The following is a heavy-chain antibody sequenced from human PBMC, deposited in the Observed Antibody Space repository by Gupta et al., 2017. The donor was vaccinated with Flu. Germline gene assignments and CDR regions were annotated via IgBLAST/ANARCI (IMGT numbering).Heavy chain of an antibody. D-gene: IGHD3-22*01. V-gene: IGHV1-2*02. CDR1: TFSGHY. CDR2: IDNSGGT. Sequence: TFSGHYIHWVRQAPGQGLEWMGWIDNSGGTNYARKFQGRVTMTRDTAISTAYMELSSLISDDTGVYYCARDNSGYPDHWGQGTLVTVSP. CDR3: ARDNSGYPDH. J-gene: IGHJ5*02.